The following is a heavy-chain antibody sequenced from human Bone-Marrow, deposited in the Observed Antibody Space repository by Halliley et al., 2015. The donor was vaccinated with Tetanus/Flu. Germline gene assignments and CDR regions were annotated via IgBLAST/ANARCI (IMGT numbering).Heavy chain of an antibody. CDR2: VSPSGGNT. CDR3: AKDGSPVPYYCDG. J-gene: IGHJ4*02. Sequence: LGGVSSVSPSGGNTYYADAVKGRFSISRDNSNNTVFLHMKGLGAGDTAVYYCAKDGSPVPYYCDGWGQGILVTVSS. V-gene: IGHV3-23*01. D-gene: IGHD1-26*01.